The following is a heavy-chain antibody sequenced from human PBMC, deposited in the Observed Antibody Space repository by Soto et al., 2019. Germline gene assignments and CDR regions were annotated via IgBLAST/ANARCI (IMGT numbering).Heavy chain of an antibody. V-gene: IGHV4-34*01. D-gene: IGHD6-6*01. J-gene: IGHJ4*02. Sequence: SETLSRTCAVYGGSFSGYYWSWIRQPPGKGLEWIGEINHSGSTNYNPSLKSRVTISVDTSKNQFSLKLSSVTAADTAVYYCARGPPSISSSPDFDYWGQGTLVTVSS. CDR2: INHSGST. CDR1: GGSFSGYY. CDR3: ARGPPSISSSPDFDY.